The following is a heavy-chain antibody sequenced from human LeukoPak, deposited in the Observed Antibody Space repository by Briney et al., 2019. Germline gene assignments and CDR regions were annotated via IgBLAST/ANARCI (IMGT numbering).Heavy chain of an antibody. V-gene: IGHV3-23*01. J-gene: IGHJ4*02. D-gene: IGHD1-26*01. CDR1: GFTFSSYA. CDR3: AKGGKWDVTPFDY. CDR2: ISGNSGST. Sequence: GGSLRLSCAASGFTFSSYAMNWVRQAPGKGLEWLSGISGNSGSTYYADSVKGRFTISRDNSKNTLYLQVNSLRAGDTAVYYCAKGGKWDVTPFDYWGQGTLVTVSS.